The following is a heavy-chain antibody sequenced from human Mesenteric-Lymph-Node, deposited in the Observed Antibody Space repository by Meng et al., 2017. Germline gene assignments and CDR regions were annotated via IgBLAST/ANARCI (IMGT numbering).Heavy chain of an antibody. J-gene: IGHJ4*02. CDR2: ISYDGSKK. CDR1: GFSFSGYA. CDR3: GRERRGYYILN. Sequence: QVQRVESGGGGVQPGRSLRLSCAVSGFSFSGYAMHWVRQAPGKGLEWVALISYDGSKKYYADSVKGRFTISRDDSKNTLYLQMDSLRAEDTALYYCGRERRGYYILNWGQGTLVTVSS. D-gene: IGHD3-3*01. V-gene: IGHV3-30*07.